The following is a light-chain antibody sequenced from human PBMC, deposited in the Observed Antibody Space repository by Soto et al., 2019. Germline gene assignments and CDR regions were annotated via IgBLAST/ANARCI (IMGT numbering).Light chain of an antibody. J-gene: IGKJ2*01. CDR3: LHYGGSPAYT. CDR2: GAS. CDR1: KNSY. V-gene: IGKV3-20*01. Sequence: EIVLTQSPGTLSLSPGERAILSCSTSKNSYLAWYQQKSGQSPRLRIYGASTRATGIPDRFSGNGSGTEFTLSIGRLEPEDFEVYYGLHYGGSPAYTFGQATKREI.